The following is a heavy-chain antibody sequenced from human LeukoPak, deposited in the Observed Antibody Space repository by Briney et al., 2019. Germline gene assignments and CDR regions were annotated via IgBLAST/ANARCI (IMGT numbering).Heavy chain of an antibody. V-gene: IGHV3-21*04. CDR3: ARSGFSWRGNFDY. CDR1: GFTFSTYS. Sequence: GGSLRLSCAASGFTFSTYSMNWVRQAPGKGLEWVSSISSSSTYIYYADSVKGRFTISRDNAKNSLYLQMNSLRAEDTAVYYCARSGFSWRGNFDYWGQGTLVTVSS. J-gene: IGHJ4*02. D-gene: IGHD3-16*01. CDR2: ISSSSTYI.